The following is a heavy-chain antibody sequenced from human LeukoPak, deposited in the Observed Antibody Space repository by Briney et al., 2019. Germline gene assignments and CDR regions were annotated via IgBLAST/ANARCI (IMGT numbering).Heavy chain of an antibody. CDR3: ARKGIGSSRYQNMDV. V-gene: IGHV3-23*01. J-gene: IGHJ6*03. CDR2: ISIDGGRT. D-gene: IGHD6-25*01. Sequence: GRSLRLSCAASGFSFSSYAMSWVRQAPGKGPEWVSAISIDGGRTYYADSVKGRFTVSRDTSKNTLYLQMNSLRAEDTAVYYCARKGIGSSRYQNMDVWGKGTTVTVSS. CDR1: GFSFSSYA.